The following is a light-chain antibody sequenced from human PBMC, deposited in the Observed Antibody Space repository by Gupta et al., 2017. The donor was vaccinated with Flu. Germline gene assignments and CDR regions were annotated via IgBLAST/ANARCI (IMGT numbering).Light chain of an antibody. CDR1: QTVRSN. Sequence: ERVTLSCRASQTVRSNLAWNQQTPGQAPRLLIYGASTRATGIPARFSGSGSGTDFTLTISSLQSEDVAVDYYQQYDKWPPLTFGPGTKVDL. V-gene: IGKV3-15*01. J-gene: IGKJ3*01. CDR2: GAS. CDR3: QQYDKWPPLT.